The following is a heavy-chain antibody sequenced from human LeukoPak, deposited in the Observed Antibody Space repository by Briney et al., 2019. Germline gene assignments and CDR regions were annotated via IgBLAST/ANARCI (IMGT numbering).Heavy chain of an antibody. V-gene: IGHV4-59*01. CDR2: IYYNGST. CDR3: VRRGYSYGPNDY. CDR1: GESMSSYY. J-gene: IGHJ4*02. D-gene: IGHD5-18*01. Sequence: SETLSLTCSVSGESMSSYYWTWIRQPPGKGLEWIGYIYYNGSTNYNPSLKSRVTISVDTSKKQFSLNLSSVTAADTAVYYCVRRGYSYGPNDYWGQGTLVIVSS.